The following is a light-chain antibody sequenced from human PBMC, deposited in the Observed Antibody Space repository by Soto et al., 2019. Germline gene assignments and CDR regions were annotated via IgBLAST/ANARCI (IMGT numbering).Light chain of an antibody. CDR3: SSYAISRDVF. CDR1: SSDIGGYDY. J-gene: IGLJ2*01. V-gene: IGLV2-14*01. Sequence: QSALTQPASVSGSPGQSITISCTGTSSDIGGYDYVSWYQQHPGKAPKLMIYEVTNRPSGLSDRFSGSKSGNTASLTISGLQAEDEADYYCSSYAISRDVFFGGGTQLTVL. CDR2: EVT.